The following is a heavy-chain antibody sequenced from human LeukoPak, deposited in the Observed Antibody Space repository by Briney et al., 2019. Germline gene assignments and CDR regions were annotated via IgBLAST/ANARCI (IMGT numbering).Heavy chain of an antibody. D-gene: IGHD6-19*01. J-gene: IGHJ5*02. V-gene: IGHV3-48*04. Sequence: PGGSLRLSCAASGFTFSSCSMSWVRQAPGKGLEWVSYISSTSSTIYYADSVRGRFTISRDNAKNTLYLQMNSLRVEDTAVYYCGREAVAGLIDPWGQGTLVTVSS. CDR1: GFTFSSCS. CDR2: ISSTSSTI. CDR3: GREAVAGLIDP.